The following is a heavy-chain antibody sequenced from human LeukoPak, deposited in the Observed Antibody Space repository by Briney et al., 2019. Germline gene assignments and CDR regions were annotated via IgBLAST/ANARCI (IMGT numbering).Heavy chain of an antibody. V-gene: IGHV3-9*01. CDR3: ARESAVLSSSWDY. Sequence: PXRSXXXXXXASGFTFDDXAXXXGRXAPGXGXXXXXGISWNSGSIGYADSVKGRFTISRDNAKNTLYLQMHSLRVEDTAVYYCARESAVLSSSWDYWGQGTLVTVSS. CDR1: GFTFDDXA. J-gene: IGHJ4*02. D-gene: IGHD6-13*01. CDR2: ISWNSGSI.